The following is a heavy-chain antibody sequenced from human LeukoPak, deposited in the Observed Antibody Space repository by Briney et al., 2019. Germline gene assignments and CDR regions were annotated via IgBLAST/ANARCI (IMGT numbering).Heavy chain of an antibody. CDR3: ARERIAADAFDI. J-gene: IGHJ3*02. CDR2: IYYSGST. D-gene: IGHD6-6*01. CDR1: GGSISSSSYY. V-gene: IGHV4-61*01. Sequence: SETLSLTRTVSGGSISSSSYYWSWIRQPPGKGLEWIGYIYYSGSTNYNPSLKSRVTISVDTSKNQFSLKLSSVTAADTAVYYCARERIAADAFDIWGQGTMVTVSS.